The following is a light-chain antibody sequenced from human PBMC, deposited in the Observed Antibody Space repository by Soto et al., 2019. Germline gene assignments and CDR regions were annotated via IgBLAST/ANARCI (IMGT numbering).Light chain of an antibody. CDR2: DNN. CDR3: GTWDSSLSAVV. V-gene: IGLV1-51*01. Sequence: QSVLTQPPSVSAAPGQTVTISCSGSSSNIGNNYLSWYQQLPGTAPKLLIYDNNKRPSGIPDRISGSKSGTSATLGITGLQTGDEADYYCGTWDSSLSAVVFGGGTKLTVL. J-gene: IGLJ2*01. CDR1: SSNIGNNY.